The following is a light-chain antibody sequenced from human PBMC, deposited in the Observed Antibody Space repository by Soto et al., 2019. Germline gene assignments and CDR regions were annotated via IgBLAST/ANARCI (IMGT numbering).Light chain of an antibody. Sequence: IQLTQSPSSLSASVGDRVTITCRASQGISSYLAWYQQKPGKAPKLLIYAASTLQSGVPSRFSGSGSGTDFTLTISSLQPEDFATYYGQQLGFNFGPGTKVDIK. CDR1: QGISSY. CDR3: QQLGFN. V-gene: IGKV1-9*01. CDR2: AAS. J-gene: IGKJ3*01.